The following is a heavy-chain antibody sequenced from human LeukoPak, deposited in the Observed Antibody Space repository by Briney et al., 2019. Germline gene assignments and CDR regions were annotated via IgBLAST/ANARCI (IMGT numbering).Heavy chain of an antibody. Sequence: GGSLRLSCAASGFTFSSYGVSWVRQAPGKGLEWVSAISGSGGSTYYADSVKGRFTISRDNSKNTLYLQMNSLRAEDTAVYYCAKWARYCTNGVCYYFDYWGQGTLVTVSS. CDR2: ISGSGGST. CDR3: AKWARYCTNGVCYYFDY. CDR1: GFTFSSYG. J-gene: IGHJ4*02. D-gene: IGHD2-8*01. V-gene: IGHV3-23*01.